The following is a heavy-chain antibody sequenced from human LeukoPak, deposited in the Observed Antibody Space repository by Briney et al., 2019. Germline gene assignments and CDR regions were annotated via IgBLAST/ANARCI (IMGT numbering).Heavy chain of an antibody. CDR2: ISSSSSYI. V-gene: IGHV3-21*01. D-gene: IGHD4-17*01. J-gene: IGHJ4*02. Sequence: GGSPRLSCAASGFTFSSYSMNWVRQAPGKGLEWVSSISSSSSYIYCADSVKGRFTISRDNAKNSLYLQMNSLRAEDTAVYYCARDAGAWHYFDYWGQGTLVTVSS. CDR1: GFTFSSYS. CDR3: ARDAGAWHYFDY.